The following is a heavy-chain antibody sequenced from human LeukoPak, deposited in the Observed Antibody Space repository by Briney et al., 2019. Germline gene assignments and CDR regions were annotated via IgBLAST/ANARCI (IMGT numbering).Heavy chain of an antibody. CDR2: ISGSGGST. Sequence: PGGSLRLSCAASGFTFSSYAMSWVRQAPGKGLEWVSAISGSGGSTYYADSVKGRFTISRDNSKNTLYLQMNSLRAEDTAVYYCAKGAGSGYSSGWYEFDYWGQGTLVTVSS. CDR3: AKGAGSGYSSGWYEFDY. CDR1: GFTFSSYA. D-gene: IGHD6-19*01. V-gene: IGHV3-23*01. J-gene: IGHJ4*02.